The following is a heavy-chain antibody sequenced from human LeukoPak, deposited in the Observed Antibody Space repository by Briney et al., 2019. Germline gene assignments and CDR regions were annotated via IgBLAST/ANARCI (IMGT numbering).Heavy chain of an antibody. V-gene: IGHV4-31*03. CDR3: ARGWQQLANWFDP. D-gene: IGHD6-13*01. CDR1: GGSISRGGDY. Sequence: PSETLSLTCTVSGGSISRGGDYWTWIRQHPGKGLEWIGNTYYGGNTYYNPSLKSRGTISLDTSNNQFSLKLTSVTAADTAVYYCARGWQQLANWFDPWGQGALVTVSS. CDR2: TYYGGNT. J-gene: IGHJ5*02.